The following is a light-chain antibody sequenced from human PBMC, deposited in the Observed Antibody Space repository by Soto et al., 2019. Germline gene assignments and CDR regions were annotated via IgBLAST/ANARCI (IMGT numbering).Light chain of an antibody. J-gene: IGKJ3*01. V-gene: IGKV3-11*01. CDR2: DAS. CDR1: QSVSSY. CDR3: QPRRNWPLT. Sequence: VIVEFRATLIMSPEERATLSCRAGQSVSSYLAWYQQKPGQAPRLLIYDASNRATGIPARFSGSGSGTDFTLTISSLEPEDFAVYYCQPRRNWPLTF.